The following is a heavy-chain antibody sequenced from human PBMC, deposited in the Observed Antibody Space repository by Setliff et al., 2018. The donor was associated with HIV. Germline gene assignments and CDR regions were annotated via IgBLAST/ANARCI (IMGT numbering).Heavy chain of an antibody. CDR2: IYYSGST. Sequence: TLSLTWTVSGGSISSGGYSWSWIRQHPGKGLEWIGYIYYSGSTYYNPSLKSRVTMSVDTSKNHFSLKLSSVTAEDTAVYYCARARGLLPYYYLDVWGKGTTVTVSS. V-gene: IGHV4-31*02. CDR1: GGSISSGGYS. D-gene: IGHD3-10*01. CDR3: ARARGLLPYYYLDV. J-gene: IGHJ6*03.